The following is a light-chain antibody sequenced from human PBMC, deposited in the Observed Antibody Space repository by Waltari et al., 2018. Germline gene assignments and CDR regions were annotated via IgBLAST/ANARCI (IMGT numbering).Light chain of an antibody. Sequence: ELVLTQSPATLSVSPGDRATLSCRASQSVTRYLVWYQQKPGQAPRLLIHGASNRATGIPARFSGSRSGTDFTLTINNLEPEDSAVYYCQLRSSWPPLFTFGPGTKVEIK. CDR3: QLRSSWPPLFT. CDR2: GAS. CDR1: QSVTRY. V-gene: IGKV3-11*01. J-gene: IGKJ3*01.